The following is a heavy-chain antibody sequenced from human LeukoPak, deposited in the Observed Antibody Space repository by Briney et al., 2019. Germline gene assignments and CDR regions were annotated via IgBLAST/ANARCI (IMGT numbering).Heavy chain of an antibody. V-gene: IGHV4-34*01. CDR1: GGSFSGYY. J-gene: IGHJ4*02. Sequence: PSETLSLTCAVYGGSFSGYYWSWIRQPPGKGLEWIGEINHSGSTNYNPSLKSRVTISVDTSKNQFSLKLSSVTAADTAVYYCARGSPSIAVGDYWGQGTLVTVSS. CDR2: INHSGST. CDR3: ARGSPSIAVGDY. D-gene: IGHD6-19*01.